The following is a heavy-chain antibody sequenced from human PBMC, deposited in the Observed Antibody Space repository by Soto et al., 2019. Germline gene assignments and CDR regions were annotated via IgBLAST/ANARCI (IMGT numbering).Heavy chain of an antibody. Sequence: SETLSLTFDVYGESLSGYYWSWIRQPPGKGLEWIGEINHSGSTNYNPSLKSRVTISVDTSKNQFSLKLSSVTDADTAVYYCARGRGYRYGGIDYWGQGTLVTVSS. V-gene: IGHV4-34*01. CDR1: GESLSGYY. J-gene: IGHJ4*02. CDR3: ARGRGYRYGGIDY. D-gene: IGHD5-18*01. CDR2: INHSGST.